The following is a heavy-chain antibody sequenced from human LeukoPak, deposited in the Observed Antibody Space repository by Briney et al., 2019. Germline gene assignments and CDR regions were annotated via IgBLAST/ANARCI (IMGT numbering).Heavy chain of an antibody. V-gene: IGHV3-30*03. CDR1: GFTFSRHG. CDR3: TRDRAWNYFDY. J-gene: IGHJ4*02. Sequence: GGSLRLSCAPSGFTFSRHGMHWVRQAPGKGLEWVAIISNDGSRKYYAHSVEGRFTISRDNSKNTLYLQMDSLRAEDTAVYYCTRDRAWNYFDYWGQGTLVTVSS. D-gene: IGHD3-3*01. CDR2: ISNDGSRK.